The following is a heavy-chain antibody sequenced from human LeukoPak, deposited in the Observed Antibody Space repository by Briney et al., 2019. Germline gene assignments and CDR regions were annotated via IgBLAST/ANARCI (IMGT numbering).Heavy chain of an antibody. CDR2: INPNSGGT. Sequence: GASVKVSCKASGYTFTGYYMRWVRQAPGQGLEWMGWINPNSGGTNYAQKFQGRVTMTRDTSISTAYMDLSRLRSDDTALYYCARGPLTSPYFDYWGQGTLVTVSS. CDR1: GYTFTGYY. J-gene: IGHJ4*02. CDR3: ARGPLTSPYFDY. V-gene: IGHV1-2*02. D-gene: IGHD4/OR15-4a*01.